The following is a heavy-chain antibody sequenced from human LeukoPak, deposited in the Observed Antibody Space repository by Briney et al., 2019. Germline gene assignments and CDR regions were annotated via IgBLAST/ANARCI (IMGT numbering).Heavy chain of an antibody. V-gene: IGHV3-48*04. CDR2: ISSASTTI. J-gene: IGHJ4*02. CDR3: ARGRAPIYFGELPSDY. CDR1: GFTYSSYS. D-gene: IGHD3-10*01. Sequence: VQPGGSLRLSCAASGFTYSSYSMNWVRQAPGKGLEWVSYISSASTTIYYADSVKGRFTISRDNAKKSLYLQMNSLRAEDTAVYYCARGRAPIYFGELPSDYWGQGTLVVVSS.